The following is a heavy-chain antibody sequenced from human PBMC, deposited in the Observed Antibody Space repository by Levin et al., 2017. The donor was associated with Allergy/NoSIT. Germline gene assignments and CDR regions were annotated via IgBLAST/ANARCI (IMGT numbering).Heavy chain of an antibody. CDR3: ARGFAGDYGDY. D-gene: IGHD4-17*01. J-gene: IGHJ4*02. CDR1: GYTFTNHY. V-gene: IGHV1-46*01. Sequence: ASVKVSCKASGYTFTNHYMHWVRQAPGQGLEWMGIINPSDGSTNYAQRFQGRVTLTRDTSTSTVYMELSSLTSEDTAVYYCARGFAGDYGDYWGQGTQVTVSS. CDR2: INPSDGST.